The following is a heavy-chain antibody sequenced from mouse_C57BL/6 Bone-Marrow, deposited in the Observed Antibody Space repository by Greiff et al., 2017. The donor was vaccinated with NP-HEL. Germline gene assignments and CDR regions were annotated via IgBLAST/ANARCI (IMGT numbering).Heavy chain of an antibody. D-gene: IGHD1-1*01. CDR3: ARDKGTTVGYFDY. Sequence: EVKLMESGGGLVKPGGSLKLSCAASGFTFSSYAMYWVRQTPEKRLEWVATISDGGSYTYYPDNVKGRFTISRDNAKNNLYLQMSHLKSEDTAMYYCARDKGTTVGYFDYWGQGTTLTVSS. J-gene: IGHJ2*01. V-gene: IGHV5-4*03. CDR1: GFTFSSYA. CDR2: ISDGGSYT.